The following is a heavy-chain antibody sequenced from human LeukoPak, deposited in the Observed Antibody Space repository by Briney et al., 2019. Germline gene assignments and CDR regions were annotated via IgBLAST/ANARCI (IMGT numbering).Heavy chain of an antibody. J-gene: IGHJ4*02. D-gene: IGHD2-8*01. V-gene: IGHV1-69*01. CDR1: AGTFIIYA. Sequence: SVTVSCKASAGTFIIYAISWVRQAPGQGLEGMGGIIPIFGTANYAQKFQGRVTITADESTRTAYMELSSLRSEDTAVYYCARDLAGGTDYCTNGVCSGGYWGQGTLVTVSS. CDR2: IIPIFGTA. CDR3: ARDLAGGTDYCTNGVCSGGY.